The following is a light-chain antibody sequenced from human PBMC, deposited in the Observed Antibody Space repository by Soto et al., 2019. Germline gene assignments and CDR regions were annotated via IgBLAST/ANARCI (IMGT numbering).Light chain of an antibody. Sequence: EIVLTQSPGTLSLSPGERATISCRASQSVSSSFLAWYQEKPGQAPRLLIYGASSRATGIPDRFSGSGSGTDFTLTISRLEPEDVAVYYCQQYGSSPLTFGGGTKVEIK. J-gene: IGKJ4*01. CDR2: GAS. CDR1: QSVSSSF. V-gene: IGKV3-20*01. CDR3: QQYGSSPLT.